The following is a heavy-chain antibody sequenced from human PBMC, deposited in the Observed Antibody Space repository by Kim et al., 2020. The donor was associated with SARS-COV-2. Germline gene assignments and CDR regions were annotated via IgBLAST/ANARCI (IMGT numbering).Heavy chain of an antibody. CDR2: NT. CDR3: ASSRSDAFDY. D-gene: IGHD3-16*01. J-gene: IGHJ4*02. V-gene: IGHV1-3*01. Sequence: NTKYSQKFQGRVTITRDTSASTAYMELSSLRSEDTAVYYCASSRSDAFDYWGQGTLVTVSS.